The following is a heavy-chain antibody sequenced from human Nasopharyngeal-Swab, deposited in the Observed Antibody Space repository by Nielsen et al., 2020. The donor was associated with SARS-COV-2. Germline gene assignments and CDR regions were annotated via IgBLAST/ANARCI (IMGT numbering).Heavy chain of an antibody. CDR2: ISYDGSNK. Sequence: GGSLRLSCAASGFTFSTYPMHWVRQAAGKGLEWVAVISYDGSNKYYADSVKGRFTISRDNAKNTLYLQMNSLRAEDTAVYYCATVGVGYWGQGTLVTVSS. CDR3: ATVGVGY. V-gene: IGHV3-30-3*01. D-gene: IGHD4-23*01. J-gene: IGHJ4*02. CDR1: GFTFSTYP.